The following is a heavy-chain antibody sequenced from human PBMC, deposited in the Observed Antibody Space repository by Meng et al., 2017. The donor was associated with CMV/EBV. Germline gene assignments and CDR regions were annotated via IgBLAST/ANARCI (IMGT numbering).Heavy chain of an antibody. J-gene: IGHJ1*01. D-gene: IGHD2-2*01. CDR3: ASFIVVVPAAAAYFQH. V-gene: IGHV4-4*02. Sequence: SGGSIRSSNWWSWVRQPPGKGLEWIGEIYHSGSTNYNPSLKSRVTISVDKSKNQFSLKLSSVTAADTAVYYCASFIVVVPAAAAYFQHWGQGTLVTVSS. CDR1: GGSIRSSNW. CDR2: IYHSGST.